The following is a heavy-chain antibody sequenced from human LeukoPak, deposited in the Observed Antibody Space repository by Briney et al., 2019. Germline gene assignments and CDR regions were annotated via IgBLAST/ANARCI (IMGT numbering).Heavy chain of an antibody. Sequence: GGSLRLSCAASGFTFSSYSMSWVRQAPGKGLEWVSSITSTSDYIYYADSVKGRFTISRDSAKNTLYLQMNSLRADDTAVYYCARQGFPLAFDIWGQGTMVTVSS. CDR3: ARQGFPLAFDI. V-gene: IGHV3-21*01. D-gene: IGHD2-15*01. CDR1: GFTFSSYS. CDR2: ITSTSDYI. J-gene: IGHJ3*02.